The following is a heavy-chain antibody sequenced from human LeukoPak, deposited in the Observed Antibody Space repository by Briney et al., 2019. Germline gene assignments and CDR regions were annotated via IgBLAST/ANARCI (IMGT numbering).Heavy chain of an antibody. J-gene: IGHJ4*02. CDR3: AREESGAFIFDY. Sequence: GGSLRLSCAASGFTFSSYAMHWARLAPGKGLEWVAVISYDGSNKYYADSVKGRFTISRDNSKNTLYLQMNSLRAEDTAVYYCAREESGAFIFDYWGQGTLVTVSS. V-gene: IGHV3-30-3*01. D-gene: IGHD4-17*01. CDR2: ISYDGSNK. CDR1: GFTFSSYA.